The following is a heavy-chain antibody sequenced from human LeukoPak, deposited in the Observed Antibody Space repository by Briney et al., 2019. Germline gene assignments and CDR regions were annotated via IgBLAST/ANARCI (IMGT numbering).Heavy chain of an antibody. CDR1: GFTFSSYV. D-gene: IGHD6-19*01. J-gene: IGHJ4*02. V-gene: IGHV3-23*01. CDR3: AKIPLPNIAVAGTVDY. CDR2: ISGSGGST. Sequence: GGSLRLSCAASGFTFSSYVMSWVRQAPGKGLEGVSAISGSGGSTYYADSVKGRFTISRDNSKNTLYLQMNSLRAEDTAVYYCAKIPLPNIAVAGTVDYWGQGTLVTVSS.